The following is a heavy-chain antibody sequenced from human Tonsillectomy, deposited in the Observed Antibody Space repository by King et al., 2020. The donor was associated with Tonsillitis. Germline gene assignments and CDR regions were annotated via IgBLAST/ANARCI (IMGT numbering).Heavy chain of an antibody. CDR2: INTSGGST. CDR1: GYTFTSYY. D-gene: IGHD3-10*01. Sequence: QLVQSGAEVKKPGASVKGSCKASGYTFTSYYMHWVRQAPGQGLEGMGIINTSGGSTSYAQKFQGRVTMTRDTTTSTVYMELSSLSSEETAVYYCARICRGGWFDPWGQGTLVTVSS. V-gene: IGHV1-46*01. J-gene: IGHJ5*02. CDR3: ARICRGGWFDP.